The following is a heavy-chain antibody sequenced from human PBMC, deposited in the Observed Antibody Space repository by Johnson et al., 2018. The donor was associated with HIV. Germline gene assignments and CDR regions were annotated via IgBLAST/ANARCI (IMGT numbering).Heavy chain of an antibody. V-gene: IGHV3-20*04. CDR2: INWNGGST. Sequence: EVQLVESGGGVVRPGGSLRLSCAASGFTFDDYGMSWVRQAPGKGLEWVSGINWNGGSTGYADSVKGRFTISRDNAKNSLYLQMNSLRAEDTALYYCAKDCALVGATVWPDAFDIWGQGTMVTVSS. CDR1: GFTFDDYG. CDR3: AKDCALVGATVWPDAFDI. J-gene: IGHJ3*02. D-gene: IGHD1-26*01.